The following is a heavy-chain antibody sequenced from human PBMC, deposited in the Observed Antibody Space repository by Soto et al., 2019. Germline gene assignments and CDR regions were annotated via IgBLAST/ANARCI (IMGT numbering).Heavy chain of an antibody. CDR3: ARDNAGNWYSSSSPEY. CDR2: ISSTSSPI. CDR1: GFTFSSFG. Sequence: PGGSLRLSCEVSGFTFSSFGMNWVRQAPGKGLEWLSYISSTSSPIYYSGSVKGRFTISRDNAKNSLYLEMNSLRAEDTAVYYCARDNAGNWYSSSSPEYWGQVTLVTVSS. V-gene: IGHV3-48*01. D-gene: IGHD6-6*01. J-gene: IGHJ4*02.